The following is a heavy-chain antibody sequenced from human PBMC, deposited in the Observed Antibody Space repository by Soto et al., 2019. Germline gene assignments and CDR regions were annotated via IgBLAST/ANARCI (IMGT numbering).Heavy chain of an antibody. J-gene: IGHJ6*01. V-gene: IGHV1-58*01. Sequence: ASVKVSRKASEFTFTTSAVQYVRQARGQGCEWIGWIVVGSGNTNYAKKGQERVTITRDMSTRTAYMELSSLRSEDTAVYYCVVETSCLEWELGDGMDVWGQGSTVTVSS. D-gene: IGHD1-26*01. CDR3: VVETSCLEWELGDGMDV. CDR2: IVVGSGNT. CDR1: EFTFTTSA.